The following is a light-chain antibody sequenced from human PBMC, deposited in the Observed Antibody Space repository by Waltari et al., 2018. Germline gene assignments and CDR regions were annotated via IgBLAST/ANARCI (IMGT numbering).Light chain of an antibody. V-gene: IGLV1-44*01. J-gene: IGLJ1*01. Sequence: QSVLTQPPSTSGTPGQRVTISCSGSSSNIGTNPVNWYQHLPGTAPKLLIYSNNQRPSGVPGRFAGSKSGTSASRAISGLQSEDEADYYCSAWDDTLNGYVFGTGTKVTVL. CDR3: SAWDDTLNGYV. CDR2: SNN. CDR1: SSNIGTNP.